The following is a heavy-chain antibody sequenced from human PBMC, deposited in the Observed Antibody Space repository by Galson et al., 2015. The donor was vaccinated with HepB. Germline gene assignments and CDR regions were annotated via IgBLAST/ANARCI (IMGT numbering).Heavy chain of an antibody. J-gene: IGHJ5*02. Sequence: SVKVSCKASGYTFTSYGISWVRQAPGQGLEWMGWISAYNGNTNYAQKLQGRVTMTTDTSTSTAYMELRSLRSDDTAVYYCARGALVVVVGATQNNWFDPWGQRTLGTVSS. CDR2: ISAYNGNT. V-gene: IGHV1-18*01. CDR3: ARGALVVVVGATQNNWFDP. CDR1: GYTFTSYG. D-gene: IGHD2-15*01.